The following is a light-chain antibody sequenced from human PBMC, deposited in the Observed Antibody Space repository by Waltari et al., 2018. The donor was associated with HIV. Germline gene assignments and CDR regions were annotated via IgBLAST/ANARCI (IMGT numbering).Light chain of an antibody. CDR3: QQYGSSLLAT. J-gene: IGKJ4*01. V-gene: IGKV3-20*01. CDR1: QSISSFY. CDR2: GAS. Sequence: EIVLTQSPATLSLSPGERATLSCRASQSISSFYLAWYQQKPGQAPRLLIYGASSSATGSPDRFCGSWSWTDFTLTISRLEPEDFAVYYCQQYGSSLLATVGGGTKVEMK.